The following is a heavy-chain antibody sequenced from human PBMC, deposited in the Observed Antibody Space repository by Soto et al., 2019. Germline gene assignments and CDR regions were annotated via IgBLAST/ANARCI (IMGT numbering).Heavy chain of an antibody. D-gene: IGHD3-3*01. CDR2: ISGSGGST. V-gene: IGHV3-23*01. CDR1: GFTFSSYA. Sequence: EVQLLESGGGLVQPGGSLRLSCAASGFTFSSYAMSWVRQAPGKGLEWVSAISGSGGSTYYADSVKGRFTISRDNSKNPLYLKMNSLRAVDTAVYYCAKGFEYYDFWSGYYRYYYGMDVWGQGTTVTVSS. J-gene: IGHJ6*02. CDR3: AKGFEYYDFWSGYYRYYYGMDV.